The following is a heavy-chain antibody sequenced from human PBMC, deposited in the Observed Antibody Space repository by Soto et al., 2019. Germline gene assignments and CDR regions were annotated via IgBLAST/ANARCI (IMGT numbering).Heavy chain of an antibody. CDR2: ITGNGGST. V-gene: IGHV3-23*01. Sequence: PGGSLRLSCAASGFIFRSYGLGWVRQAPGKGLEWVSSITGNGGSTYYADSVRGRLTISRDNSKNTLFLQMNSLRAEDTAVYYCTKYNNDYFDSWGQGTLVTVSS. J-gene: IGHJ4*02. CDR3: TKYNNDYFDS. CDR1: GFIFRSYG. D-gene: IGHD1-1*01.